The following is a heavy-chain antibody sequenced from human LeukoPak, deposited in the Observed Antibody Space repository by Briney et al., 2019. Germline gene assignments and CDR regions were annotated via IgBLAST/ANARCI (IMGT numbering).Heavy chain of an antibody. CDR1: GGTFSSYA. V-gene: IGHV1-69*05. D-gene: IGHD3-3*01. CDR3: ARSITILPHAEKSDAFDI. J-gene: IGHJ3*02. Sequence: SVKVSCKASGGTFSSYAICWVRQAPGQGLEWMGRIIPIFGTANYAQKVQGRGTITTDDSTSTAYMELSSLRSEDTAVYYCARSITILPHAEKSDAFDIWGQGTMVTVSS. CDR2: IIPIFGTA.